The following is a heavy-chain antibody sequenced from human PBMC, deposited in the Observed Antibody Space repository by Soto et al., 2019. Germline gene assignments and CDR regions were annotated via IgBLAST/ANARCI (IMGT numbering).Heavy chain of an antibody. J-gene: IGHJ4*02. CDR1: GFTFSSYA. Sequence: QVQLVESGGGVVQPGRSLRLSCAASGFTFSSYAMHWVRQAPGKGLEWVAVISYDGSNKYYADSVKGRFTISRDNSKNXXYLQMNSLRAEDTAVYYCASEAYYYDSSGYPVGDYWGQGTLVTVSS. CDR2: ISYDGSNK. CDR3: ASEAYYYDSSGYPVGDY. V-gene: IGHV3-30-3*01. D-gene: IGHD3-22*01.